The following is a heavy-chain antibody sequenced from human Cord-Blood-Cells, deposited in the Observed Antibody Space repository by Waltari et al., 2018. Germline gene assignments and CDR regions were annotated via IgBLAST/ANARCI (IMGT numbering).Heavy chain of an antibody. CDR3: ARDQGIAVAGDY. J-gene: IGHJ4*02. V-gene: IGHV4-34*01. CDR1: GGSFRGYY. CDR2: INHSGST. D-gene: IGHD6-19*01. Sequence: QVQLQQWGAGLLKPSETLSLTCAVYGGSFRGYYWSWIRQPPGKGREWIGAINHSGSTNYNPSLKSRVTISVDTSKNQFSLKLSSVTAADTAVYYCARDQGIAVAGDYWGQGTLVTVSS.